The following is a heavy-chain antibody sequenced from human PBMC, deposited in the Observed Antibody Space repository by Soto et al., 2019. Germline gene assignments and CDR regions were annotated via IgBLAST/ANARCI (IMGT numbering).Heavy chain of an antibody. CDR3: ARDNNYGSVHFDY. D-gene: IGHD3-10*01. CDR1: GFTFSSNG. CDR2: TWYDGSNK. V-gene: IGHV3-33*01. J-gene: IGHJ4*02. Sequence: QVQLVESGGGVVQPGRSLRLSCAASGFTFSSNGMHWVRQAPGKGLEWVAVTWYDGSNKYYADSVKSRFTVSRDNSKNTLYLQMNSLRAEDTAVYYCARDNNYGSVHFDYWGQGTLVTVSS.